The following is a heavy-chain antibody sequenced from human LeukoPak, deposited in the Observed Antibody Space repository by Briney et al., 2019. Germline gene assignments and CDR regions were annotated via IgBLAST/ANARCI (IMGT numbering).Heavy chain of an antibody. V-gene: IGHV1-58*02. CDR3: ARVAPLRFLEWLPVDY. D-gene: IGHD3-3*01. J-gene: IGHJ4*02. CDR2: IVVGSGNT. CDR1: GFTFTSSA. Sequence: SVKVSCKASGFTFTSSAMQWVRQARGQRLEWIGWIVVGSGNTNYAQKFQERVTITRDMSTSTAYMELSSLRSEDTAVYYCARVAPLRFLEWLPVDYWGQGTLVTVSS.